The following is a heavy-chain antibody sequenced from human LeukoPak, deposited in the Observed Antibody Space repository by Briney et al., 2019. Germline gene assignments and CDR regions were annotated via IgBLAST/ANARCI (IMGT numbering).Heavy chain of an antibody. CDR3: ARGKNDYSNRYYFDY. CDR1: GGSISSRGCY. V-gene: IGHV4-31*03. D-gene: IGHD4-11*01. CDR2: IYYDGST. Sequence: SETLSLTCTVSGGSISSRGCYWSWIRQHPGTGLEWIGYIYYDGSTYYNPSLKSRITISVDTSKNHFSLRLSSVTAADTAVYYCARGKNDYSNRYYFDYWGQGTQVTISS. J-gene: IGHJ4*02.